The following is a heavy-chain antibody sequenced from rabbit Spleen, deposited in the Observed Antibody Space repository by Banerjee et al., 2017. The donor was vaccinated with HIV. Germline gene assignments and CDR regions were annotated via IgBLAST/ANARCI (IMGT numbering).Heavy chain of an antibody. CDR2: SRIDVSGST. D-gene: IGHD1-1*01. V-gene: IGHV1S45*01. CDR1: GFDLSSNYY. CDR3: VRAWVGGNYELNL. J-gene: IGHJ4*01. Sequence: QQQLEESGGGLVKPEGSLTLTCKASGFDLSSNYYMCWVRQAPGKGLEWIGCSRIDVSGSTYYASWAKGRFTISKASSTTVTLQMTSLTAADTATYFCVRAWVGGNYELNLWGPGTLVTVS.